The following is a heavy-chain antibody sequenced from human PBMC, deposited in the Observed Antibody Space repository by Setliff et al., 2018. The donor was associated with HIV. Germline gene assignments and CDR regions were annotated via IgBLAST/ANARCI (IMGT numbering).Heavy chain of an antibody. V-gene: IGHV3-30*02. Sequence: PGGSLRLSCATSGFNFNNAWMSWVRQVPVKGLGWVAFIPYDGSNKYYAESVKGRFTITRDNSKNTLNLQMNSLRADDTAVYYCVKVTPAYGITAAPDYWGQGTLVTVSS. CDR3: VKVTPAYGITAAPDY. CDR2: IPYDGSNK. CDR1: GFNFNNAW. J-gene: IGHJ4*02. D-gene: IGHD6-13*01.